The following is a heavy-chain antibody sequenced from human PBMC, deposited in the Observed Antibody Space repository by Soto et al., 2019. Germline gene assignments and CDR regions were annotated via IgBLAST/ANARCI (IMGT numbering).Heavy chain of an antibody. CDR2: MYHGGRT. D-gene: IGHD2-8*01. CDR3: ARDPGYCTNGVCPIFDF. V-gene: IGHV4-59*11. Sequence: SESLSLTCTVSGDSFTKHFWSWMRQPPGKGLEWIGHMYHGGRTNYSPSLKSRVTMSLDSSKNQFSLNLSSVTAADTAVYFCARDPGYCTNGVCPIFDFWGQGVLVTVSS. CDR1: GDSFTKHF. J-gene: IGHJ4*02.